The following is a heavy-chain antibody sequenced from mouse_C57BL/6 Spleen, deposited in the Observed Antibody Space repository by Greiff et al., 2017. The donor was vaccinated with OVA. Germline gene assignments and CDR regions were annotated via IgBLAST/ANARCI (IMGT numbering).Heavy chain of an antibody. CDR2: ISSGGDYI. CDR1: GFTFSSYA. CDR3: TRACGSRGFDY. Sequence: EVKLMESGEGLVKPGGSLKLSCAASGFTFSSYAMSWVRQTPEKRLEWVAYISSGGDYIYYADNVKGSFTISIDNARNTLNVQMSILKSEDTAMYDCTRACGSRGFDYWGQGTTLTVSS. D-gene: IGHD1-1*01. V-gene: IGHV5-9-1*02. J-gene: IGHJ2*01.